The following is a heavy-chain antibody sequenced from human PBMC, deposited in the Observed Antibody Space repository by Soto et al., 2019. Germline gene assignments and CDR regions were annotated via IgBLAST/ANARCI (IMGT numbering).Heavy chain of an antibody. CDR1: GGSISSSGFH. Sequence: ETLSLTCTVSGGSISSSGFHGGWIRQPPGKGLEWIGSISYSGTTYSNPSLKSRVTISIDTSKNQFSLKLSSVTAADTAVYYCARHSSPYSYSDWFDPWGQGTLVTVSS. J-gene: IGHJ5*02. D-gene: IGHD1-26*01. CDR2: ISYSGTT. CDR3: ARHSSPYSYSDWFDP. V-gene: IGHV4-39*01.